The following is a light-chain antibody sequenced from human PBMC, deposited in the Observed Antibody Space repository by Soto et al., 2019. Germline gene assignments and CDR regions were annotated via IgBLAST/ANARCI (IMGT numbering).Light chain of an antibody. Sequence: EIVLTQSPATLSVSPGERATLSCRASQSVSNNLAGYQQKSGQAPRLLIYHASTRATGIPARFSGSASGTELTLTISSLQSEDFAVYYCQQYNEWPITFGGGTKVEIK. CDR1: QSVSNN. V-gene: IGKV3-15*01. J-gene: IGKJ4*01. CDR2: HAS. CDR3: QQYNEWPIT.